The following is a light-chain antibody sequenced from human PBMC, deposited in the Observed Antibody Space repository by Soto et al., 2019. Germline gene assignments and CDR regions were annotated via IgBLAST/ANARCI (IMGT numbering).Light chain of an antibody. V-gene: IGKV3-20*01. J-gene: IGKJ5*01. CDR2: GAS. CDR3: QQYGSSPIT. CDR1: QSVPNNY. Sequence: IALTQSPGTLSLSPGDRATLSCRARQSVPNNYIAWYQQKPRQAPRLLIYGASRRATGIPDRFSGSGSGTDFTLTINRLAPEDSAMYYCQQYGSSPITFGQGTRLEIK.